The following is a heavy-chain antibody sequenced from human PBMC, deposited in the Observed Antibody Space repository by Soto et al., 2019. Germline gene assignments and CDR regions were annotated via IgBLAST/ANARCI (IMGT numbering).Heavy chain of an antibody. CDR1: ADTFTSYY. D-gene: IGHD1-26*01. CDR3: ARTRDGPNWDSNAFDI. Sequence: ASVKVSCKAPADTFTSYYIHWVRQAPGHGLEWMGIINPNGGSTRFAQTFQGRIAMTTDTSTSTVYMELSSLRSEDTAVYYCARTRDGPNWDSNAFDIWGQGTMVTVSS. J-gene: IGHJ3*02. V-gene: IGHV1-46*01. CDR2: INPNGGST.